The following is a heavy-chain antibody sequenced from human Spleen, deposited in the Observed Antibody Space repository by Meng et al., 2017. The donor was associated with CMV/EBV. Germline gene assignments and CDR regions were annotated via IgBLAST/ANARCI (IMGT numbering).Heavy chain of an antibody. D-gene: IGHD1-26*01. Sequence: ASVKVSCKASGYTFTSYGISWVRQAPGQGLEWMGWISAYNGNTNYAQTVQGRVTLTTDRSTNTAYMELRSLRSDDTAVYYCARDLSVRIVYRWEVDYDYCGMDVWGQGTTVTVSS. V-gene: IGHV1-18*01. J-gene: IGHJ6*02. CDR2: ISAYNGNT. CDR3: ARDLSVRIVYRWEVDYDYCGMDV. CDR1: GYTFTSYG.